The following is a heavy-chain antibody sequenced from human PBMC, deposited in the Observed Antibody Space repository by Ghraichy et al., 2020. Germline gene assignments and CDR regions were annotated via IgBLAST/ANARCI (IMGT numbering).Heavy chain of an antibody. J-gene: IGHJ4*02. CDR2: IYWDDDK. D-gene: IGHD2-2*01. CDR1: GFSLSTSGVG. Sequence: SGPTLVKPTQTLTLTCTFSGFSLSTSGVGVGWIRQPPGKALEWLALIYWDDDKRYSPSLKSRLTITKDTSKNQVVLTMTNMDPVDTATYYCAHRLTYPKRGYYFDYWGQGTLVTVSS. V-gene: IGHV2-5*02. CDR3: AHRLTYPKRGYYFDY.